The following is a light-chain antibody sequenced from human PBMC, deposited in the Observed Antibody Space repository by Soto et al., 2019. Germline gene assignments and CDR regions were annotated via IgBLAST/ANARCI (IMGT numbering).Light chain of an antibody. CDR1: SSDVGGYNY. V-gene: IGLV2-14*01. Sequence: QSALTQPASVSGSPGQSITISCTGTSSDVGGYNYVSWYQQHPGKAPRLMIYDVSNRPSGVSNRFSGSKSGNTASLPISGLQAEDEADYYCSSYTSSSTLNYVFGTGPKVTAL. J-gene: IGLJ1*01. CDR3: SSYTSSSTLNYV. CDR2: DVS.